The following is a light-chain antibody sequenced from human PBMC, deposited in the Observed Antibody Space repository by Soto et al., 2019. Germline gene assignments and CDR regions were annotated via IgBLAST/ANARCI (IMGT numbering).Light chain of an antibody. CDR3: LSHTTRRIYV. CDR2: DVS. CDR1: SSDIDAYNY. V-gene: IGLV2-14*01. J-gene: IGLJ1*01. Sequence: QSVLTQPASVSGSPGQSITISCTGTSSDIDAYNYVSWYQQHPGKAPKLMIYDVSNRPSGISNRFSDSKSGNTASLTISGLQTEDEADYYCLSHTTRRIYVFGPGTKVTVL.